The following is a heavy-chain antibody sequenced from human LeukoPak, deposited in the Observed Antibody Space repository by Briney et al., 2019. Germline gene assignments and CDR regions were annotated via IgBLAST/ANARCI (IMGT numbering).Heavy chain of an antibody. CDR3: ASSPSYSVSSFDY. V-gene: IGHV4-38-2*01. D-gene: IGHD2-21*01. J-gene: IGHJ4*02. Sequence: PSETLSLTCAVSGYSISSGYYWGWIRQPPGKGLEWIGSIYHSGSTYYNPSLKSRVTISVDTSKNQFSLKLSSVTAADTAVYYCASSPSYSVSSFDYWGQGTPVTVSS. CDR2: IYHSGST. CDR1: GYSISSGYY.